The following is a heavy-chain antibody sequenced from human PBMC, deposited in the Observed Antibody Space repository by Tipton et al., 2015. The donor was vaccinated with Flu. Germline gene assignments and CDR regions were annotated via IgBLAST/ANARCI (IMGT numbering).Heavy chain of an antibody. CDR2: INGYNGNT. D-gene: IGHD6-13*01. CDR1: GYILRNYG. CDR3: ARGLLAAIDREDYYGMDV. V-gene: IGHV1-18*01. Sequence: QLVQSGAEVKKPGASVKVSCKASGYILRNYGISWVRQAPGQGLEWMGWINGYNGNTNYAQRVQGRVTLTTDTSTNTAFMELRSLRSDDTAVYYCARGLLAAIDREDYYGMDVWGQGTTVTVS. J-gene: IGHJ6*02.